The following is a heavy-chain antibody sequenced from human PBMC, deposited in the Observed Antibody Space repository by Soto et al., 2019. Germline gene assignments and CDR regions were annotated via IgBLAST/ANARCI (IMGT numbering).Heavy chain of an antibody. CDR2: ISGSGGST. J-gene: IGHJ4*02. Sequence: GGSLRLSCAASGFTFSSYAMSWVRQAPGKGLEWVSAISGSGGSTYYADSVKGRFTISRDNSKSTLYLQMNSLRAEDTAVYYCAKEGHYDFWSGYTDYWGQGTLVTVSS. V-gene: IGHV3-23*01. CDR1: GFTFSSYA. D-gene: IGHD3-3*01. CDR3: AKEGHYDFWSGYTDY.